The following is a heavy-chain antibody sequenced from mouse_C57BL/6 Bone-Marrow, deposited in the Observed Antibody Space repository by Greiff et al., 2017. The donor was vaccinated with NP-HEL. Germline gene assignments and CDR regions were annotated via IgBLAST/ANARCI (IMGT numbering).Heavy chain of an antibody. CDR2: INPSTGGT. J-gene: IGHJ3*01. Sequence: VQLQQSGPELVKPGASVKISCKASGYSFTGYYMNWVKQSPEKSLEWIGEINPSTGGTTYNQKFKAKATLTVDKSSSTAYMQPTSLTSEDSAVYYCARSRYGSSYGWFAYWGQGTLVTVSA. V-gene: IGHV1-42*01. CDR3: ARSRYGSSYGWFAY. D-gene: IGHD1-1*01. CDR1: GYSFTGYY.